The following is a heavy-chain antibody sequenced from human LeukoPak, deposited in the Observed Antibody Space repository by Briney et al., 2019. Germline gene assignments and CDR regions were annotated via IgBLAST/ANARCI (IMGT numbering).Heavy chain of an antibody. CDR1: GGSISSYY. CDR2: IYYSGST. CDR3: ATVSYGSGSYY. D-gene: IGHD3-10*01. V-gene: IGHV4-59*01. Sequence: SETLPLTCTVSGGSISSYYWSWIRQPTGKGLEWIGYIYYSGSTNYNPSLKSRVTISVDTSKNQFSLKLSSVTAADTAVYYCATVSYGSGSYYWGQGTLVTVSS. J-gene: IGHJ4*02.